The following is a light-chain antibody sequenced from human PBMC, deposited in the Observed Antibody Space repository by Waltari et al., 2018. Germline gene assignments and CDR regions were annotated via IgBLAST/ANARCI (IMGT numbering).Light chain of an antibody. CDR3: SSYTSSSTRNV. CDR1: SSDVGGYNS. CDR2: EVS. J-gene: IGLJ1*01. Sequence: SALTQPASVSGSPGQPITISCTGTSSDVGGYNSVSWYQQHPGKAPKLMIYEVSNRPSGVSNRFSGSKSGNTASLTISGLQAEDEADYYCSSYTSSSTRNVFGTGTKVTVL. V-gene: IGLV2-14*01.